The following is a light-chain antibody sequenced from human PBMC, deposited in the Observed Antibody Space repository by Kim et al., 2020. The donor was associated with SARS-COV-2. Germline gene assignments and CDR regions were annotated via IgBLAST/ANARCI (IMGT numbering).Light chain of an antibody. Sequence: SVSPGERVTLSCRASQSVSSNLAWYQQKPGQAPRLLIYGASTRATGIAATFSGSGSGTEFSLTISSLQSEDFAVYYCQQYNNWPLSFGGGTKLEIK. CDR1: QSVSSN. CDR2: GAS. CDR3: QQYNNWPLS. V-gene: IGKV3-15*01. J-gene: IGKJ4*01.